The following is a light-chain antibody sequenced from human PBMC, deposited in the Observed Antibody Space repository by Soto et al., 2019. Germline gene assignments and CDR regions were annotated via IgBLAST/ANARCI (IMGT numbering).Light chain of an antibody. CDR2: DAS. CDR3: QQRSSWPFT. CDR1: QSVSSY. V-gene: IGKV3-11*01. Sequence: IVLTQSPSTLSLSPGERATLSCRASQSVSSYLAWYQQKPGQAPRLLIYDASNRATGIPARFSGSGSGTDFTLTISSLEPEDFAVYYCQQRSSWPFTFGPGTKVDNK. J-gene: IGKJ3*01.